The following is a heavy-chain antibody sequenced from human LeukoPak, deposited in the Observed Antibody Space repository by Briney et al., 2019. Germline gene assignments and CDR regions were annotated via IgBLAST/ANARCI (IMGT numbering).Heavy chain of an antibody. J-gene: IGHJ4*02. Sequence: PGTSLRLSCAASGFTVSSYAIHWVRQAPGKGLEWVAVISFDGTDAFYADSVKGRFTISRDNSKNTLYLQMNSLRADDTAVYYCARSISGSYGYWGQGTLVTVSS. CDR3: ARSISGSYGY. V-gene: IGHV3-30*04. CDR1: GFTVSSYA. CDR2: ISFDGTDA. D-gene: IGHD1-26*01.